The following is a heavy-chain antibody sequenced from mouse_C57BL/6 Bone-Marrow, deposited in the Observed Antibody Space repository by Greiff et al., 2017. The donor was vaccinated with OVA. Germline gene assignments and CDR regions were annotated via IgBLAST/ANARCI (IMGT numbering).Heavy chain of an antibody. CDR2: IDPENGDT. CDR3: TTGYYYGSSSHWYFDV. Sequence: VQLKQSGAELVRPGASVKLSCTASGFNIKDDYMHWVKQRPEQGLEWIGWIDPENGDTEYASKFQGKATITADTSSNTAYLQLSSLTSEDTAVYYCTTGYYYGSSSHWYFDVWGTVTTVTVSS. V-gene: IGHV14-4*01. J-gene: IGHJ1*03. CDR1: GFNIKDDY. D-gene: IGHD1-1*01.